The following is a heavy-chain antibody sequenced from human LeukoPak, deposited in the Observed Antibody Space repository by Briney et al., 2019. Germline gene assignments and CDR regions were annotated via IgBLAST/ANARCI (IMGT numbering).Heavy chain of an antibody. CDR1: GYTFTSYG. Sequence: ASVKVSCKASGYTFTSYGISWVRQAPGQGLEWMGWISAYNGNTNYAQKLQGRVTMTTDTSTSTAYMELRSLRSDDTAVYYCARDLSTYYYDSSGYYPYFDYWGQGTLVTVSS. CDR3: ARDLSTYYYDSSGYYPYFDY. J-gene: IGHJ4*02. D-gene: IGHD3-22*01. V-gene: IGHV1-18*01. CDR2: ISAYNGNT.